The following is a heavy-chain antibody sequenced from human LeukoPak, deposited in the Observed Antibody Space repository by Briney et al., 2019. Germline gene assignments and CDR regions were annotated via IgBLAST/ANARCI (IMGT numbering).Heavy chain of an antibody. V-gene: IGHV3-9*01. CDR1: GFTFDDYG. CDR2: ISWNSADI. D-gene: IGHD5-18*01. J-gene: IGHJ4*02. Sequence: SGGSLRLSCAASGFTFDDYGIYWVRQAPGKGLEWVSGISWNSADIGYADSVKGRFTISRDNAKNSVYLQMDSLRAEDTAVYYCARDAGYGYDRFDYWGQGTQVTVSS. CDR3: ARDAGYGYDRFDY.